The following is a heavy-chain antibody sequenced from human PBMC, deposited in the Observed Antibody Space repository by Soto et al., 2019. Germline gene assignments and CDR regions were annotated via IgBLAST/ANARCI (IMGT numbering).Heavy chain of an antibody. V-gene: IGHV3-48*02. Sequence: GGSLRLSCAASGFTFSSYSMNWVRQAPWKGLEWVSYISSSSSTIYYADSVKGRFTISRDNAKNSLYLQMNSLRDEDTAVYYCARVSGFWTGLPPFDYWGQGTLVTVSS. D-gene: IGHD3-3*01. CDR2: ISSSSSTI. J-gene: IGHJ4*02. CDR1: GFTFSSYS. CDR3: ARVSGFWTGLPPFDY.